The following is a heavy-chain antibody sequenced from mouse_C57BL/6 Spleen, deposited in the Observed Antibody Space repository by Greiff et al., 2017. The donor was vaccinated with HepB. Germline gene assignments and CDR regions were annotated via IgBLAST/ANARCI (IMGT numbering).Heavy chain of an antibody. CDR2: IYPRSGNT. J-gene: IGHJ2*01. CDR3: ASYGYDDFDY. Sequence: LVESGAELARPGASVKLSCKASGYTFTSYGISWVKQRTGQGLEWIGEIYPRSGNTYYNEKFKGKATLTADKSSSTAYMELRSLTSEDSAVYFCASYGYDDFDYWGQGTTLTVSS. CDR1: GYTFTSYG. D-gene: IGHD2-2*01. V-gene: IGHV1-81*01.